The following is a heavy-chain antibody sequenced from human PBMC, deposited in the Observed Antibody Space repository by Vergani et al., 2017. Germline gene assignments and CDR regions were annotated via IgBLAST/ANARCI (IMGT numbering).Heavy chain of an antibody. V-gene: IGHV4-59*01. D-gene: IGHD3-22*01. CDR3: ARGMYYYDSSGDTFDY. CDR2: IYYSGST. J-gene: IGHJ4*02. CDR1: GGSLSSYY. Sequence: QVQLQESGPGLVKPSEPLSLTCPVSGGSLSSYYWSWIRQPPGKGLEWIGYIYYSGSTNYNPALKSRVTISVDTSKNQFSLKLSSVTAADTAVYYCARGMYYYDSSGDTFDYWGQGTLVTVSS.